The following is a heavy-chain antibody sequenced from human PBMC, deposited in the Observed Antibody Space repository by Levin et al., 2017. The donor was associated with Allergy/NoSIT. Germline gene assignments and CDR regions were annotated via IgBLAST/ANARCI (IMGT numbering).Heavy chain of an antibody. D-gene: IGHD5-18*01. Sequence: PGGSLRLSCKASGYTFTSYDINWVRQATGQGLEWMGWMNPNSGNTGYAQKFQGRVTMTRNTSISTAYMELSSLRSEDTAVYYCARGDVDTAMVTTYYYYYYGMDVWGQGTTVTVSS. CDR3: ARGDVDTAMVTTYYYYYYGMDV. J-gene: IGHJ6*02. V-gene: IGHV1-8*01. CDR2: MNPNSGNT. CDR1: GYTFTSYD.